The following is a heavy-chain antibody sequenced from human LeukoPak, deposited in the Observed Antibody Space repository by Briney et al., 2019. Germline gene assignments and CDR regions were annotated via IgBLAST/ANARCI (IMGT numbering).Heavy chain of an antibody. J-gene: IGHJ5*02. CDR3: ARDPEMAGGNWFDP. V-gene: IGHV6-1*01. Sequence: SQTLSLTCAISGDSVSSNSAAWNWIRQSPSRGLEWLGRTYYRSKWYNDYAVSVKSRITINPDTSNNQYSLQLNSVTPEDTAVYYCARDPEMAGGNWFDPWGQGTLVTVSS. CDR1: GDSVSSNSAA. D-gene: IGHD6-19*01. CDR2: TYYRSKWYN.